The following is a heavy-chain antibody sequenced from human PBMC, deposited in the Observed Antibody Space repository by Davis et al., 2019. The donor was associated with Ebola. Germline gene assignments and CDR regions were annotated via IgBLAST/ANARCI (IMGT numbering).Heavy chain of an antibody. D-gene: IGHD3-3*01. CDR2: INHSGST. Sequence: MPSETLSLTCAVYGGSFSGYYWSWIRQPPGKGLEWIGEINHSGSTNYNPSLKSRVPISVDTSKNQFSLKLSSVTAADTAVYYCARKYYDFWSGYVWGQGTTVTVSS. CDR1: GGSFSGYY. CDR3: ARKYYDFWSGYV. V-gene: IGHV4-34*01. J-gene: IGHJ6*02.